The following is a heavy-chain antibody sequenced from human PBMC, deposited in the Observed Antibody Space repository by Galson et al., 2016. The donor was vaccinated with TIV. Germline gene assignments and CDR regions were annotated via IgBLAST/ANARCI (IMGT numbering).Heavy chain of an antibody. J-gene: IGHJ4*02. D-gene: IGHD2-21*01. CDR3: ARHVPCGGDCYYFDY. CDR2: IIGNGGIT. CDR1: GFIFDDYG. V-gene: IGHV3-20*01. Sequence: SLRLSSAASGFIFDDYGMTWVRQPPGKGLEWVSDIIGNGGITDHADSVKGRFTISRDNAKNSLYLQMNNLRAEDTALYLCARHVPCGGDCYYFDYWGRGTLVTVSS.